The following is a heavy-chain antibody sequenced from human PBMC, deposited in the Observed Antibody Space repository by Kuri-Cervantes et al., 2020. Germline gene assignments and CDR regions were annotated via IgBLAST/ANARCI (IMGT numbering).Heavy chain of an antibody. CDR2: IYWDDAK. CDR3: VRCLYYDNSFAD. V-gene: IGHV2-5*02. Sequence: SLKISCTVSGGSISSNTYYWGWIRQPPGKALEWLARIYWDDAKRYSPSLKNRLSITKDTAKNQVVLTMTNMDPVDTATYYCVRCLYYDNSFADWGQGTLVTVSS. D-gene: IGHD3-22*01. J-gene: IGHJ4*02. CDR1: GGSISSNTYY.